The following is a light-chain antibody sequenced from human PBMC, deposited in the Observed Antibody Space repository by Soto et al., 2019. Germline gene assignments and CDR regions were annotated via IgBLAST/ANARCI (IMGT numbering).Light chain of an antibody. V-gene: IGKV1-5*03. CDR1: QSISSW. CDR2: KAC. CDR3: QQYNSYSWT. J-gene: IGKJ1*01. Sequence: DIQMTQSPSTLSASVGDRVTITCRASQSISSWLDWYQQKPGKAPKLLIYKACSLESGVPSRFSGSGSGTEFTLTISSLQPDDFATYYCQQYNSYSWTFGQGTKVEIK.